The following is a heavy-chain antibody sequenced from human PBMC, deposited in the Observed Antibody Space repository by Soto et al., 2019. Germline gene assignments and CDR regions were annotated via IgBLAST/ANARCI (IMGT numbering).Heavy chain of an antibody. J-gene: IGHJ6*02. V-gene: IGHV1-69*01. D-gene: IGHD2-2*01. CDR1: GGTLSSYD. CDR2: IIPLFGTA. CDR3: ARRGVVPAAIIYYYGMDV. Sequence: QVQLVQSGAEVKKSGSSVKVSCKASGGTLSSYDFNWVRQAPGQGLEWMGGIIPLFGTANYAQKFQDRFTITADDSTSTAYMELSSLTSEDTAVYYCARRGVVPAAIIYYYGMDVWGQGTTVTVSS.